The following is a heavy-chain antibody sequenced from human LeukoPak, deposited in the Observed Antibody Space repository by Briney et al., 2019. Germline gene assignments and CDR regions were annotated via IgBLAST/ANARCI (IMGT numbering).Heavy chain of an antibody. CDR3: ARSTGYSSSCFDY. J-gene: IGHJ4*02. CDR2: INSDGSST. CDR1: GXTFSSYW. V-gene: IGHV3-74*01. Sequence: GGSLRLSCAASGXTFSSYWMHWVRQAPGKGLVWVSRINSDGSSTSYADSVKGRFTISRDNAKNTLYLQMNSLRAEDTAVYYCARSTGYSSSCFDYWGQGTLVTVSS. D-gene: IGHD6-13*01.